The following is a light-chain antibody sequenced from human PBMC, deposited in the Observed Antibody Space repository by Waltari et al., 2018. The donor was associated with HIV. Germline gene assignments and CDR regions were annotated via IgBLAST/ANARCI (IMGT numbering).Light chain of an antibody. CDR3: TAHTGTKTLV. J-gene: IGLJ2*01. CDR1: NGDFGFYIF. V-gene: IGLV2-14*01. Sequence: QSALTQPAPVSGSPAQSHPIPRSGPNGDFGFYIFVLWSLQPPTKAPQLQLYSVATRPSDVPYRFTGSKSGSTAFLTISGLRPEDEGHYYCTAHTGTKTLVFGGGTKVTVL. CDR2: SVA.